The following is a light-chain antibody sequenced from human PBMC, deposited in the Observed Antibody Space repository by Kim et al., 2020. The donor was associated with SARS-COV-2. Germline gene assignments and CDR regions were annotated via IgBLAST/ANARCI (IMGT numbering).Light chain of an antibody. CDR3: SSYTLRATRV. Sequence: QSALTQPASVSGSPGQSITISCTGTTSDISAFNYVSWYQQHPGKAPQVMIYDVTKRPSGVSDRFSGSKSGNTASLTISGLQSEDEAEYYCSSYTLRATRVFGGGTKLTVL. V-gene: IGLV2-14*03. CDR2: DVT. CDR1: TSDISAFNY. J-gene: IGLJ3*02.